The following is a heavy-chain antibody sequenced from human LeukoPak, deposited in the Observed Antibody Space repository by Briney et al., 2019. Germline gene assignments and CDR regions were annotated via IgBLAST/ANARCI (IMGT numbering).Heavy chain of an antibody. V-gene: IGHV3-23*01. CDR2: ISGSGGST. CDR3: AKTVGPDPYSSGWTDY. J-gene: IGHJ4*02. CDR1: GLTFSSYA. D-gene: IGHD6-19*01. Sequence: PGGSLRLSCAASGLTFSSYAMSWVRQAPGKGLEWVSAISGSGGSTYYADSVKGRFTISRDNSKNTLYLQMNSLRAEDTAVYYCAKTVGPDPYSSGWTDYWGQGTLVTVSS.